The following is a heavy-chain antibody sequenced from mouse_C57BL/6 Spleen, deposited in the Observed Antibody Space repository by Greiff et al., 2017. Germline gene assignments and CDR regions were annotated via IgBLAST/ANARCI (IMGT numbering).Heavy chain of an antibody. D-gene: IGHD2-5*01. CDR2: IDPEDGDT. V-gene: IGHV14-1*01. Sequence: EVKLQESGAELVRPGASVKLSCTASGFNIKDYYMHWVKQRPEQGLEWIGRIDPEDGDTEYAPKFQGKATMTADTSSNTAYLQLSSLTSEDTAVYYCTFYYSNSYAMDYWGQGTSVTVSS. CDR1: GFNIKDYY. J-gene: IGHJ4*01. CDR3: TFYYSNSYAMDY.